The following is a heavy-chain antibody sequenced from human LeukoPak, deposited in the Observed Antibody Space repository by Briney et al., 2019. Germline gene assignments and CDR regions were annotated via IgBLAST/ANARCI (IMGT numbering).Heavy chain of an antibody. D-gene: IGHD6-13*01. CDR2: ISGGGVST. V-gene: IGHV3-23*01. J-gene: IGHJ3*01. CDR3: AKSKESWEDDAFDF. Sequence: GGSLRLSCAASGFTFSSYAMSWVHQAPGTGLEWVSTISGGGVSTYYADSVKGRFTISRDNSKNTLYLQMNSMRAEGTAVYYCAKSKESWEDDAFDFWGQGTMVTVSS. CDR1: GFTFSSYA.